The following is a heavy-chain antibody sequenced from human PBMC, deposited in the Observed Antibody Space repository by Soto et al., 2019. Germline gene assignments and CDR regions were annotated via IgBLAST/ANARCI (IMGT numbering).Heavy chain of an antibody. CDR2: IVVGSGNT. V-gene: IGHV1-58*01. J-gene: IGHJ3*02. CDR3: AAEGIAAAVGPVDI. CDR1: GFTSTSSA. Sequence: GASVKVSCKASGFTSTSSAVQWVRQARGQRLEWIGWIVVGSGNTNYAQKFQERVTITRDMSTSTAYMELSSLRSEDTAVYYCAAEGIAAAVGPVDIWGQGTMVTVSS. D-gene: IGHD6-13*01.